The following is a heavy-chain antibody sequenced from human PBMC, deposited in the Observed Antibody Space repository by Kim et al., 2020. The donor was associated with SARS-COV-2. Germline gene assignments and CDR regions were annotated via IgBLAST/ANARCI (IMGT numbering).Heavy chain of an antibody. J-gene: IGHJ4*02. V-gene: IGHV3-74*01. CDR3: ARGPWGAVGL. CDR1: GFTLSSSW. D-gene: IGHD7-27*01. CDR2: MNGEGSSP. Sequence: GGSLRLSCTASGFTLSSSWMHWVRQAPGKGLAWVSRMNGEGSSPTYADPVKGRFTTSSDNAKTTLFLLINRLSVDDTAVYYCARGPWGAVGLWGQGTLVT.